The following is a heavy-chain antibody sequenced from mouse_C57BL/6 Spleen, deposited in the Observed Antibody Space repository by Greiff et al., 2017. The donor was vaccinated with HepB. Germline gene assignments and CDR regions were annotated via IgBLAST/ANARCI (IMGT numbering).Heavy chain of an antibody. J-gene: IGHJ4*01. CDR2: ISDGGSYT. Sequence: EVKLMESGGGLVKPGGSLKLSCAASGFTFSSYAMSWVRQTPEKRLEWVATISDGGSYTYYPDNVKGRFTISRDNAKNNLYLQMSHLKSEDTAMYYCARDSGITTVYYAMDYWGQGTSVTVSS. V-gene: IGHV5-4*01. CDR3: ARDSGITTVYYAMDY. D-gene: IGHD1-1*01. CDR1: GFTFSSYA.